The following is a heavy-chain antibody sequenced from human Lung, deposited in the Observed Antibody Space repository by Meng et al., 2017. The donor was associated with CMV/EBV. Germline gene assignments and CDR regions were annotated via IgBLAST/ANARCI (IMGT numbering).Heavy chain of an antibody. CDR3: ARGHNWNYAGRNWFDT. CDR2: IIPIFGTA. Sequence: QVQLVQSGAEVKKPGSSVKVSCTSSGGTFSSYAISWVRQAPGQGLEWMGGIIPIFGTANYAQKFQGRVTITADESTSTAYMELSSLRSEDTAVYYCARGHNWNYAGRNWFDTWGQGTLVTVSS. V-gene: IGHV1-69*12. J-gene: IGHJ5*02. D-gene: IGHD1-7*01. CDR1: GGTFSSYA.